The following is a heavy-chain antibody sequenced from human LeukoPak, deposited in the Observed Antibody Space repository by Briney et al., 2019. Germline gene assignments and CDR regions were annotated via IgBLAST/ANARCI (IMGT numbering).Heavy chain of an antibody. V-gene: IGHV3-30*18. J-gene: IGHJ6*02. Sequence: PGGSLRLSCAASGFTFSSYGMHWVRQAPGKGLEWVAVISYDGSNKYYADSVKGRFTISRDNSKNTLYLQMNSLRAEDTAVYYCAKDLYNWNDVYYYYYGMDVWGQGTTVTVSS. D-gene: IGHD1-20*01. CDR1: GFTFSSYG. CDR2: ISYDGSNK. CDR3: AKDLYNWNDVYYYYYGMDV.